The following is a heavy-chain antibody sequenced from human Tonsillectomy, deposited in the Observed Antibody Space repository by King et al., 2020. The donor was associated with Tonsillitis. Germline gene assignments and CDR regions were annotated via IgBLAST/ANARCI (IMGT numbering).Heavy chain of an antibody. V-gene: IGHV3-21*01. J-gene: IGHJ4*02. CDR3: ARARGELLGIGAIAY. Sequence: VQLVESGGGLVKPGGSLRLSCAASGFTFSRYSMNWVRQAPGKGLEWVSSISNSSSYIYYADSVKGRFTISRDNAKNSLCLQMNSLRVEDTAVYYCARARGELLGIGAIAYWGQGTLVTVPS. D-gene: IGHD1-26*01. CDR2: ISNSSSYI. CDR1: GFTFSRYS.